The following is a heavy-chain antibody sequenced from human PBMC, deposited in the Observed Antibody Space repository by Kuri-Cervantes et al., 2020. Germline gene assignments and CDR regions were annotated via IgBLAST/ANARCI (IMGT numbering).Heavy chain of an antibody. CDR1: GFTFDDYG. J-gene: IGHJ4*02. CDR2: ISWDGGST. D-gene: IGHD1-26*01. V-gene: IGHV3-43*01. CDR3: AKDMGYSGSYLDY. Sequence: GESLKISCAASGFTFDDYGMSRVRQAPGKGLEWVSLISWDGGSTYYADSVKGRFTISRDNSKNSLYLQMNSLRTEDTALYYCAKDMGYSGSYLDYWGQGTLVTVSS.